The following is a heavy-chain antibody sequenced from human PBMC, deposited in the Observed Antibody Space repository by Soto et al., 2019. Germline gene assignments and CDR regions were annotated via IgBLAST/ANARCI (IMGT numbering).Heavy chain of an antibody. CDR1: GGSISSGGYY. D-gene: IGHD4-17*01. Sequence: SSETLSLTCTVSGGSISSGGYYWSWIRQHPGKGLEWIGYIYYSGSTYYNPSLKSRVTISVDTSKNQFSLKLSSVTAADTAVYYCARAYTVTTFDYWGQGTLVTVSS. V-gene: IGHV4-31*03. CDR2: IYYSGST. CDR3: ARAYTVTTFDY. J-gene: IGHJ4*02.